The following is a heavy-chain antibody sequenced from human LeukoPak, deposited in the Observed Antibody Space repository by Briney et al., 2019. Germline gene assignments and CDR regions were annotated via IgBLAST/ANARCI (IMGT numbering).Heavy chain of an antibody. V-gene: IGHV4-4*07. CDR2: IYTSGST. CDR1: GGSISSYY. D-gene: IGHD6-13*01. J-gene: IGHJ1*01. CDR3: AKSRGQLVRGGYFQH. Sequence: TSETLSLTCTVSGGSISSYYWSWIRQPAGKGLEWIGRIYTSGSTNYNPSLKSRVTISVDTSKNQFSLKLSSVTAADTAVYYCAKSRGQLVRGGYFQHWGQGTLVTVSS.